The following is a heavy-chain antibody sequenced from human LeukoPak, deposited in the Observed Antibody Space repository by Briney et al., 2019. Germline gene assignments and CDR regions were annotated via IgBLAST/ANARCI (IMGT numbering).Heavy chain of an antibody. CDR3: ARSRLGTTYYMDV. CDR2: INPNSGGT. Sequence: ASVKVSCKASGYTFTGCYMHWVRQAPGQGLEWMGWINPNSGGTNYAQKFQGRVTMTRDTSISTAYMELSRLRSDDTAVYYCARSRLGTTYYMDVWGKGTTVTVSS. D-gene: IGHD1-14*01. V-gene: IGHV1-2*02. CDR1: GYTFTGCY. J-gene: IGHJ6*03.